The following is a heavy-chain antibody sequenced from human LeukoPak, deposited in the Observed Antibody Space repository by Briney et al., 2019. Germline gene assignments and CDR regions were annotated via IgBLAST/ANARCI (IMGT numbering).Heavy chain of an antibody. J-gene: IGHJ4*02. CDR3: ARDSQRYSSSCPGA. Sequence: VASVKVSCKVSGYTLTELSMHWVRQAPGKGLEWMGGFDPEDGETIYAQKFQGRVTMTEDTSTDTAHMELSSLRSEDTAVYYCARDSQRYSSSCPGAWGQGTLVTVSS. V-gene: IGHV1-24*01. CDR2: FDPEDGET. D-gene: IGHD6-13*01. CDR1: GYTLTELS.